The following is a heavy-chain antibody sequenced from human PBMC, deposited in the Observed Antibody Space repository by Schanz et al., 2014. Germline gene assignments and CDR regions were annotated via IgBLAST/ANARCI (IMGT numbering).Heavy chain of an antibody. CDR1: GFTFRTYG. V-gene: IGHV3-30*19. D-gene: IGHD2-2*01. CDR2: ISYDGSNK. J-gene: IGHJ4*02. CDR3: ERFQSPHQPFDY. Sequence: QVQLVESGGGVVQPGGSLRLSCAASGFTFRTYGMHWVRQAPGKGLEWVTIISYDGSNKYFADSVQGRFTISRDNAKNSLSLQMNSLRAEDTAVYYCERFQSPHQPFDYWGQGTLVTVSS.